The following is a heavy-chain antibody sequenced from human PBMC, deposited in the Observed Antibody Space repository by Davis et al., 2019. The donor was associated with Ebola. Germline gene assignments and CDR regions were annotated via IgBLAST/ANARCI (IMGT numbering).Heavy chain of an antibody. CDR1: EYTFTSYP. CDR3: ARDSNYYDETYGMDV. CDR2: INTNTGIP. Sequence: ASVKVSCKASEYTFTSYPMHWVRQAPGQGLEWMGWINTNTGIPTYAQGFTGRFVFSLDTSVSTAYLQISSLKADDTAVYYCARDSNYYDETYGMDVWGQGTTVSVSS. D-gene: IGHD3-22*01. V-gene: IGHV7-4-1*02. J-gene: IGHJ6*02.